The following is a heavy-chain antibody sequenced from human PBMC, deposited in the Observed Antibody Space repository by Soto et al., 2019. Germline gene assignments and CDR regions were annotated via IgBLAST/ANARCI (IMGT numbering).Heavy chain of an antibody. V-gene: IGHV1-2*04. D-gene: IGHD3-22*01. Sequence: GASVEVSCKASGATFTIYAISMLLQAAVQGLEWLGRINPKSGGTSTAQKFQGWVTMTTDTSISTASMELTRLTSDDTAVYYCGRGRSGQIVVFYWGQGTPVTVSS. CDR1: GATFTIYA. CDR2: INPKSGGT. J-gene: IGHJ4*02. CDR3: GRGRSGQIVVFY.